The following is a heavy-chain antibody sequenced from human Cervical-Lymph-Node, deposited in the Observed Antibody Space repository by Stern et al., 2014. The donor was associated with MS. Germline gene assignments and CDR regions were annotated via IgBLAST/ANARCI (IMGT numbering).Heavy chain of an antibody. V-gene: IGHV1-69*01. Sequence: QLVQSGAEVKKPGSSVKVSCKASGGTFSNYAINWVRQAPGQGLERMGGIIPIFNRANYAQKFQGRVTITADESTSTAYMALSSLISEDTAVYYCARGWSYDILTGYSYWGQGTLVTVSS. D-gene: IGHD3-9*01. CDR2: IIPIFNRA. CDR1: GGTFSNYA. CDR3: ARGWSYDILTGYSY. J-gene: IGHJ4*02.